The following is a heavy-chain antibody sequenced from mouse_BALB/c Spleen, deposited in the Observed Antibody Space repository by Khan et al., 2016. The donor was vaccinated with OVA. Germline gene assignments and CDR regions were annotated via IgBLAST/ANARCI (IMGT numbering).Heavy chain of an antibody. Sequence: EVQLQQSGTVLARPGASVKMSCKASGYSFTSYWMHWVKQRPGQGLEWIGAIYPGNSDTRYNQKFKGKVKLTAVTSASTAYMELISLTNEDSAVYYCTRSYDSYYFDYWGQGTTLTVSS. D-gene: IGHD2-4*01. V-gene: IGHV1-5*01. CDR1: GYSFTSYW. CDR3: TRSYDSYYFDY. CDR2: IYPGNSDT. J-gene: IGHJ2*01.